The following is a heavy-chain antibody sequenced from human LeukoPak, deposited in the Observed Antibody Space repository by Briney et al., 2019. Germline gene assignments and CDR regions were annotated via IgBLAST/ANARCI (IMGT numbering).Heavy chain of an antibody. Sequence: SETLSLTCAVYGGSFSDYYWSWIRQPPGKGLEWIGVINHSGSTNYNPSLKSRVTISVDKSKNQFSLKLSSVTAADRAVYYCAREGPSQGRRQNWFDPWGQGTLVTVSS. CDR2: INHSGST. V-gene: IGHV4-34*01. D-gene: IGHD5-24*01. J-gene: IGHJ5*02. CDR1: GGSFSDYY. CDR3: AREGPSQGRRQNWFDP.